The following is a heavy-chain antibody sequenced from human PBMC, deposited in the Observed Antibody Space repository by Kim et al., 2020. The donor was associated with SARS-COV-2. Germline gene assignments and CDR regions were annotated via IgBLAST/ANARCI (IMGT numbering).Heavy chain of an antibody. J-gene: IGHJ5*02. D-gene: IGHD3-22*01. CDR1: GGSISSYS. V-gene: IGHV4-59*13. CDR2: IYYSGRT. Sequence: SETLSLTCTASGGSISSYSWSWIRQPPGKGLEWIGYIYYSGRTNYNPSLKSRVTISVGTSKNRFPLKLSSVPAADTAVYYCAREFTYYGCRGSGIRWFDPWGQGTLVTVSS. CDR3: AREFTYYGCRGSGIRWFDP.